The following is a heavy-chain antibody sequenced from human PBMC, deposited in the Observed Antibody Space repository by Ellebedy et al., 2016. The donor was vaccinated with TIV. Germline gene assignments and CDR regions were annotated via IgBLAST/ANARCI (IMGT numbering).Heavy chain of an antibody. CDR3: ARRHCTTDTCYTRMFHFDY. Sequence: GESLKISCAASGFTFSSYAMTWVRQAPGKGLEWISTISGNGASIYDADSVKGRFTISRDNSKDTLYLQMTSLRAEDTAVYYCARRHCTTDTCYTRMFHFDYWGQGTLVTVSS. V-gene: IGHV3-23*01. CDR2: ISGNGASI. J-gene: IGHJ4*02. CDR1: GFTFSSYA. D-gene: IGHD3-16*02.